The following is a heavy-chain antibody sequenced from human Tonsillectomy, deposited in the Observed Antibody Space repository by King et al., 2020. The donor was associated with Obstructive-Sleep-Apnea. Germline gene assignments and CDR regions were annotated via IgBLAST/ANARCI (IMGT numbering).Heavy chain of an antibody. CDR3: ARGYFYDSKAAVWYFDL. J-gene: IGHJ2*01. D-gene: IGHD3-22*01. V-gene: IGHV4-31*03. Sequence: QLQESGPGLVKPSQTLSLTCTVSGGSINIGGYYWCWIRQHPGKGLEWIGYIYYSGTTYYNPSLKSRVIISIDTSKNQFSLRLSSVTAADTAVYFCARGYFYDSKAAVWYFDLWGRGTLLTVSS. CDR1: GGSINIGGYY. CDR2: IYYSGTT.